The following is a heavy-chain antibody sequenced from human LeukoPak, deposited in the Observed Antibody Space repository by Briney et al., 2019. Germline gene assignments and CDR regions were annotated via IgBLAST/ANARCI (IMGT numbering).Heavy chain of an antibody. CDR1: GFTFSTYC. J-gene: IGHJ4*02. CDR3: VRDFRSADY. Sequence: GSLRLSCAASGFTFSTYCMHWVRQAPGKGPMWVSRICPDGTVTNYADSVKARFIISRDNARNTVYLQMNSLRVEDTAVYYCVRDFRSADYWGQGALVTVSS. CDR2: ICPDGTVT. V-gene: IGHV3-74*01.